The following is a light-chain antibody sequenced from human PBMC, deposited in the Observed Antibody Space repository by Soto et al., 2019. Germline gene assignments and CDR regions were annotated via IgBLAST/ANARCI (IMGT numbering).Light chain of an antibody. V-gene: IGLV2-14*01. CDR3: SSYTSSSKV. J-gene: IGLJ2*01. CDR1: SSDVGGHNY. CDR2: DVS. Sequence: QSVLTQPASVSGSPGQSITISCTGTSSDVGGHNYVSWYQPHPGKAPKLMIYDVSNRPSGVSNCFSGSKSGNTASLTISGLQAEDVADYYCSSYTSSSKVFGGGTKLTVL.